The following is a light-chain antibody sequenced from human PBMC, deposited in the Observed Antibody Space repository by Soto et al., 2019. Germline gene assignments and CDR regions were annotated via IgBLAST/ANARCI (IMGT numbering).Light chain of an antibody. Sequence: DIVMTQTPLSLRVTLGQPASISCSSSQSPVDGDGITSLSWLHQRPGQPPRLLIYKVSNRFSGVPDRFSGSGAGTDFTLKINTVEAEDLGVYYYMQDALYSKLGQGNKVEIK. CDR1: QSPVDGDGITS. CDR3: MQDALYSK. J-gene: IGKJ1*01. CDR2: KVS. V-gene: IGKV2-24*01.